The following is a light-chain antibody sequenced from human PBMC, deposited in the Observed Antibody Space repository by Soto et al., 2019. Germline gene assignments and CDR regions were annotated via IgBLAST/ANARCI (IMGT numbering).Light chain of an antibody. V-gene: IGKV3-20*01. CDR1: QSVRSNY. CDR2: NSS. CDR3: QQYRDLPHT. Sequence: EIVLTQSPGTLSLSPGERATHSCRASQSVRSNYLAWYQQKPGQAPRLLIYNSSTRATGIPDRFSGSGSGTDFTLTISRLEPEDFALYYCQQYRDLPHTFGQGTQVEIK. J-gene: IGKJ1*01.